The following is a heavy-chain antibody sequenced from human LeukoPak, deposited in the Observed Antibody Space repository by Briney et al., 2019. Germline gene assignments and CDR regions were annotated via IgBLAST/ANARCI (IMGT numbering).Heavy chain of an antibody. D-gene: IGHD6-13*01. CDR3: AKDILAAGLFFDY. CDR2: ISNKGSSSTT. V-gene: IGHV3-11*01. Sequence: GGSLRLSCAASGFIFSDYYMGWVRQAPGKGLEWVSYISNKGSSSTTYYADSVKGRFTISRDDAQNSLYLQMNSLRADDTAVYYCAKDILAAGLFFDYWGQGILVTVSS. J-gene: IGHJ4*02. CDR1: GFIFSDYY.